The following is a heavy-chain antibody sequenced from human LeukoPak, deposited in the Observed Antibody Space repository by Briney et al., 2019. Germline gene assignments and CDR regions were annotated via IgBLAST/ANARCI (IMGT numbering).Heavy chain of an antibody. CDR3: ARGSSSYYDY. Sequence: GASVKVSCKASGYTFSSYGISWVRQAPGQGLEWMGWISAYSGNTHYAQKFQGRVTMTTDTSTTTAYMELRGLRSDDTAVYYCARGSSSYYDYWGQGTLVTVSS. J-gene: IGHJ4*02. CDR1: GYTFSSYG. CDR2: ISAYSGNT. D-gene: IGHD6-13*01. V-gene: IGHV1-18*01.